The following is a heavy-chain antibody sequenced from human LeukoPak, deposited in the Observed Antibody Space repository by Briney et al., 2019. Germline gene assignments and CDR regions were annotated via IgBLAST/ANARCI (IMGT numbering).Heavy chain of an antibody. J-gene: IGHJ4*02. CDR3: ARVLGALDC. Sequence: GGSLRLSCAASGFTFSSYVMHWVRQAPGKGLEWVAVISYDGSKKNFADSVKGRFTISRDSSKNTLYLQMNSLRAEDTAVYYCARVLGALDCWGRGTLVTVSS. CDR1: GFTFSSYV. D-gene: IGHD1-26*01. CDR2: ISYDGSKK. V-gene: IGHV3-30-3*01.